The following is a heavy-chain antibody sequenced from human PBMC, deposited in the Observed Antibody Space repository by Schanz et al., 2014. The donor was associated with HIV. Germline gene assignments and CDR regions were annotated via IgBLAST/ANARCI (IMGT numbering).Heavy chain of an antibody. V-gene: IGHV1-69*01. CDR1: GGTFRSNA. Sequence: VQLVQSGAEVKKTWSSVKVSCKASGGTFRSNAITWVRQAPGQGLEWIGHFNAMLSKINSAQKFQGRVSMTADPSTNTAYMEMRGLRFEDTAVYYCASGRRSGIGWRMDVWGQGTTVSVSS. CDR2: FNAMLSKI. CDR3: ASGRRSGIGWRMDV. D-gene: IGHD6-19*01. J-gene: IGHJ6*02.